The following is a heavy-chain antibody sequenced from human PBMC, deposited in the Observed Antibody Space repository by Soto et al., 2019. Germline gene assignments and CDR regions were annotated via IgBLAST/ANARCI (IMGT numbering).Heavy chain of an antibody. J-gene: IGHJ4*02. V-gene: IGHV1-69*08. CDR2: IIPILGTA. CDR1: GGTFSSYT. D-gene: IGHD3-22*01. Sequence: GASVKVSCKASGGTFSSYTISWVRQAPWTRLEGKGRIIPILGTANYAQKFQGRVTITADESTSTAYMELSSLRSEDTAVYYCARDYYDSSGYYNDYWGQGTLVTVSS. CDR3: ARDYYDSSGYYNDY.